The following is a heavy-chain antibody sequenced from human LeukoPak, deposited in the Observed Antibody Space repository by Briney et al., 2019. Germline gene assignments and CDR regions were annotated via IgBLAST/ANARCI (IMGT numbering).Heavy chain of an antibody. J-gene: IGHJ4*02. V-gene: IGHV4-4*07. CDR2: IYTTGST. CDR3: ARDWDDQFGY. CDR1: RDSISSDY. Sequence: PSETLSLTSAVSRDSISSDYWSRIPQPARTGLEWVGRIYTTGSTNYNPSLKRRVTKSVDTSKNQFSLKLSCVTGADTAVYYCARDWDDQFGYWGQGTLVTVSS. D-gene: IGHD1-26*01.